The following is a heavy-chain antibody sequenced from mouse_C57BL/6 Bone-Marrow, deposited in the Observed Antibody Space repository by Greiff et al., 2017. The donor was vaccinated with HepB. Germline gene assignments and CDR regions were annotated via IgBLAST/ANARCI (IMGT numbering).Heavy chain of an antibody. Sequence: VRLMESGPGLVQPSQSLSITCTVSGFSLTSYGVHWVRQSPGKGLEWLGVIWSGGSTDYNAAFISRLSISKDNSKSQVFFKMNSLQADDTAIYYCARKRGWLRDYYAMDYWGQGTSVTVSS. CDR3: ARKRGWLRDYYAMDY. D-gene: IGHD1-1*02. CDR2: IWSGGST. CDR1: GFSLTSYG. V-gene: IGHV2-2*01. J-gene: IGHJ4*01.